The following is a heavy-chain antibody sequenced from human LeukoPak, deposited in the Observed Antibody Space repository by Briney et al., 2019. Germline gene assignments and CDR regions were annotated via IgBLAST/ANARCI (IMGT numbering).Heavy chain of an antibody. CDR3: ARDNSVRDEAWWFNP. D-gene: IGHD5-24*01. J-gene: IGHJ5*02. V-gene: IGHV1-46*01. CDR1: GYTFPRKY. Sequence: ASVKVSCQAFGYTFPRKYMHWVRQAPGQGPEWMGVISPSGGWTTYAQTFQGRVTLTRDMSNRPDYLDLGSLRSEDTAVYYCARDNSVRDEAWWFNPWGQGDLGTVSS. CDR2: ISPSGGWT.